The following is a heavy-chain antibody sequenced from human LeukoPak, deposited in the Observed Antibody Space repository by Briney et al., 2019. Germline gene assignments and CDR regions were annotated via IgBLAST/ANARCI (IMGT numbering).Heavy chain of an antibody. CDR3: ARDRAYSSNRYFDY. V-gene: IGHV3-11*05. CDR1: GFTFSDYY. CDR2: ISSSSTYT. D-gene: IGHD6-19*01. J-gene: IGHJ4*02. Sequence: KSGGSLRLSCAASGFTFSDYYMSWIRQAPGKGLEWLSKISSSSTYTNYADSVKGRFTISRDNAKNSLYLQMNSLRAEDTAVYHCARDRAYSSNRYFDYWGQGTQVTVSS.